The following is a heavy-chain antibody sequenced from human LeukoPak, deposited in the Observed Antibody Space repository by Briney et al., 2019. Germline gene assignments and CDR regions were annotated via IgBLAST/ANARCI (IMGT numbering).Heavy chain of an antibody. V-gene: IGHV4-4*09. CDR3: ARLGGYSYDLDY. Sequence: PSETLSLTCTDPGGSISSYQRSWIRHPPGKGLEWIGYIYTSGSTNYNPYLKSRVTISVDTTKTHYSLKLSSVTAADTAVYYCARLGGYSYDLDYWGQGTLVTVSS. D-gene: IGHD5-18*01. J-gene: IGHJ4*02. CDR1: GGSISSYQ. CDR2: IYTSGST.